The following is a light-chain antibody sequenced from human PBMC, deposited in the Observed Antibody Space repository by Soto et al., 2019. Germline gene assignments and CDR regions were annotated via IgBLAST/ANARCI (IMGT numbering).Light chain of an antibody. CDR1: SSDVGSSDY. V-gene: IGLV2-14*03. CDR2: EVR. Sequence: QSALTQPASVSGSPGQSITISCTGTSSDVGSSDYVSWYQQHPGKAPKLIVYEVRNRPSGVSTRFSGSKSGNTASLTISGLQAEDVADYHCSSFESSGTYVFGTGTKVTVL. J-gene: IGLJ1*01. CDR3: SSFESSGTYV.